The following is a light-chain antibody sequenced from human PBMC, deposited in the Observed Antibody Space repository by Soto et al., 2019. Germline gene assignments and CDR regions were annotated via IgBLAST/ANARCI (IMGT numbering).Light chain of an antibody. Sequence: QSVLTQPPSVSGSPGQSITVSCTGTSSDIGASNFVSWYQHLPGRAPKVIIFEATNRPSGVPDRFSGSKSDNTASLTISGLQAEDEADYYCCSYAGSYTRVFGTGTKVTVL. J-gene: IGLJ1*01. V-gene: IGLV2-11*01. CDR3: CSYAGSYTRV. CDR2: EAT. CDR1: SSDIGASNF.